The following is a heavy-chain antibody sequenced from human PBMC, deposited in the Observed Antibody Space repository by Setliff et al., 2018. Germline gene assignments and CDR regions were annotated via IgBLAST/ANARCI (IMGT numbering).Heavy chain of an antibody. CDR3: ARGRGFIPAAGTDY. Sequence: PSETLSLTCAVSGYSISSDSYWGWIRQPPGKGLEWIASIYHTGSTYYNPSLKSRITMSVDTSKNQFSLKLTSVTAADTAVYYCARGRGFIPAAGTDYWGQGTLVTVSS. J-gene: IGHJ4*02. CDR1: GYSISSDSY. D-gene: IGHD6-13*01. CDR2: IYHTGST. V-gene: IGHV4-38-2*01.